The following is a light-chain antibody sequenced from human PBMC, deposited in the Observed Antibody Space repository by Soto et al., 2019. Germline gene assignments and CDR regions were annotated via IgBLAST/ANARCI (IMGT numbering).Light chain of an antibody. CDR2: GAS. CDR1: QSVRSY. V-gene: IGKV1-39*01. Sequence: DIQMTQSPSSLSASVGDRVTITCRASQSVRSYLSWYQQKPGKAPNLLIYGASTLQSGVPSRFSGRGSGTDFSLTISNLQPEDFATYYCQQSYSTLLFTFGGGTKVEIK. CDR3: QQSYSTLLFT. J-gene: IGKJ4*01.